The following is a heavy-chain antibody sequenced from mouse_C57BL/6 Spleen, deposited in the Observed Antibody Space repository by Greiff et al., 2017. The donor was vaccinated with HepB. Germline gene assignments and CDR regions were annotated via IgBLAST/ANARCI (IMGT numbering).Heavy chain of an antibody. CDR2: IHPNSGST. Sequence: QVQLKQSGAELVKPGASVKLSCKASGYTFTSYWMHWVKQRPGQGLEWIGMIHPNSGSTNYNEKFKSKATLTVDKSSSTAYMQLSSLTSEDSAVYYCAALAPYYYAMDYWGQGTSVTVSS. V-gene: IGHV1-64*01. CDR3: AALAPYYYAMDY. CDR1: GYTFTSYW. J-gene: IGHJ4*01.